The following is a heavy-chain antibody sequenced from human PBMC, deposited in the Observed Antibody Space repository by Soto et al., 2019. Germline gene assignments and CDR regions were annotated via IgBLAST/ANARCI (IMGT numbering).Heavy chain of an antibody. CDR1: GYTFTSYA. V-gene: IGHV1-3*01. J-gene: IGHJ5*02. CDR2: INAGNGNT. D-gene: IGHD6-13*01. Sequence: QVQLVQSGAEVKKPGASVKVSCKASGYTFTSYAMHWVRQAPGQRLEWMGWINAGNGNTKYSQKFQGRVTITRDTSASTAYMELSSLRSEDTAVXXXARGAAAGYNWFDPWGQGTLVTVSS. CDR3: ARGAAAGYNWFDP.